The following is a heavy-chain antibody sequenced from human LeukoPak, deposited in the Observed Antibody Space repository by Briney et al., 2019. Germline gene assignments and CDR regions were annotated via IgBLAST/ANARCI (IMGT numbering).Heavy chain of an antibody. CDR2: IYTSGST. V-gene: IGHV4-4*07. J-gene: IGHJ5*02. D-gene: IGHD3-22*01. CDR3: ARDHSYYDSSGHSDP. CDR1: GGSISSYY. Sequence: SETLSLTCTVSGGSISSYYWSWIRQPAGKGLEWIGRIYTSGSTNYNPSLKSRVTMSVDTSQNQSSLKLSSVTAADTAVYYCARDHSYYDSSGHSDPWGQGTLVTVSS.